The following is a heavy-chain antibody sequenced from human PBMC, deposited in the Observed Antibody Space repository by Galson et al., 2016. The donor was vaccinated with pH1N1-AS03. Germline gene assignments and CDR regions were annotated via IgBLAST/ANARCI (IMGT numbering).Heavy chain of an antibody. Sequence: SLRLSCAASGFPFNGYWMTWVRQAAGKGLEWVASIKQDGSDKHYVDSVKGRFTISKDNAKNSLYLQMNSLRPEDTAVYYCAKAVAGSLNLYYYYGPDVWGQGTTVTVSS. D-gene: IGHD6-19*01. CDR1: GFPFNGYW. J-gene: IGHJ6*02. V-gene: IGHV3-7*03. CDR3: AKAVAGSLNLYYYYGPDV. CDR2: IKQDGSDK.